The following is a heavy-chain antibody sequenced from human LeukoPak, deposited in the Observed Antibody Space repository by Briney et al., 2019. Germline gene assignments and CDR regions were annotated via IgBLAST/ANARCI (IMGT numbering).Heavy chain of an antibody. J-gene: IGHJ4*02. Sequence: SGPTLVKSTQTVTLTCSFSGFSLNSGGEAVGWVRQPPGKAPEFLTLVYWHNDERYSPSLRARLNITKDASKNQVVLTMINMDPVDTGTYYCVHRRGYHYGYGAFDHWGQGTRLIVSS. V-gene: IGHV2-5*04. CDR2: VYWHNDE. CDR1: GFSLNSGGEA. D-gene: IGHD5-18*01. CDR3: VHRRGYHYGYGAFDH.